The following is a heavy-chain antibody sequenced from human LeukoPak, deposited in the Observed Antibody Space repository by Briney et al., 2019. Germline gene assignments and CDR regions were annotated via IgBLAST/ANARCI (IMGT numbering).Heavy chain of an antibody. CDR1: GYTFTSYG. CDR2: ISAYNGNT. V-gene: IGHV1-18*01. Sequence: ASVKVSCKASGYTFTSYGISWVRQAPGQGLEWMGWISAYNGNTNYAQKLQGRVTMTTDTSTSTAYMELRSLRSDDTAAYYCASLDSSSWYSPAFDIWGQGTMVTVSS. CDR3: ASLDSSSWYSPAFDI. D-gene: IGHD6-13*01. J-gene: IGHJ3*02.